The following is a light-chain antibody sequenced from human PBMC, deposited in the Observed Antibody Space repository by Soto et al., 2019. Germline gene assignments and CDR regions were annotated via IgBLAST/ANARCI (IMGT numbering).Light chain of an antibody. CDR2: EVS. CDR3: SSYTSSLYV. J-gene: IGLJ1*01. Sequence: QSALTQPASVSGSPGQSITISCTGTSSDVGGYNYVSWYQQHPGKAPKLMISEVSNRPSGVSKRFSGSKSGNTASLTISGLQAEDEADYYCSSYTSSLYVFGTGTKVTVL. CDR1: SSDVGGYNY. V-gene: IGLV2-14*01.